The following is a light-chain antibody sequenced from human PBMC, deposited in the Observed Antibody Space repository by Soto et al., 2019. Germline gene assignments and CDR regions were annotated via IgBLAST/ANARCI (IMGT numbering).Light chain of an antibody. CDR2: GSS. CDR1: QAIRND. Sequence: DIQMTQSPSSLSASVGDRVTITCRASQAIRNDLAWYQQKPGRAPKRLIYGSSRVQSGVPSRFSGRGSGTEVTLPISRLQPEDFATDYALQHNVFPRTFGQGTQVEIK. V-gene: IGKV1-17*01. J-gene: IGKJ1*01. CDR3: LQHNVFPRT.